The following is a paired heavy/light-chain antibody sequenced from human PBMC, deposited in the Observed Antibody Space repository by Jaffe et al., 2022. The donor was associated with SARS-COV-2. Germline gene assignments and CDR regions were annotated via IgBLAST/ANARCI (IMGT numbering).Light chain of an antibody. Sequence: EIVLTQSPGTLSLSPGERATLSCRASQSVSSSYLAWYQQKPGQAPRLLIYGASSRATGIPDRFSGSGSGTDFTLTISRLEPEDFAVYYCQQYGSSLMYTFGQGTKLEIK. V-gene: IGKV3-20*01. CDR1: QSVSSSY. CDR2: GAS. CDR3: QQYGSSLMYT. J-gene: IGKJ2*01.
Heavy chain of an antibody. Sequence: QVQLVQSGAEVKKPGASVKVSCKVSGYTLTELSMHWVRQAPGKGLEWMGGFDPEDGETIYAQKFQGRVTMTEDTSTDTAYMELSSLRSEDTAVYYCATEAYCSGGSCYDRPYYYGMDVWGQGTTVTVSS. V-gene: IGHV1-24*01. J-gene: IGHJ6*02. CDR3: ATEAYCSGGSCYDRPYYYGMDV. CDR1: GYTLTELS. D-gene: IGHD2-15*01. CDR2: FDPEDGET.